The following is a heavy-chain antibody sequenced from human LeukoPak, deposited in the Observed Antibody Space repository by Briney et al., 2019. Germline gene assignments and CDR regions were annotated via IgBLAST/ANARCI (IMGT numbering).Heavy chain of an antibody. J-gene: IGHJ4*02. CDR1: GFTFSSYS. D-gene: IGHD6-13*01. CDR3: ARGGYSSSLFRENFDY. Sequence: GGSLRLSCAASGFTFSSYSMNWVRQAPGKGLEWVSYISSSSSTIYYADSVKGRFTISRDNAKNSLYLQMNSLRAEDTAVYYCARGGYSSSLFRENFDYWGQGTLVTVSS. V-gene: IGHV3-48*01. CDR2: ISSSSSTI.